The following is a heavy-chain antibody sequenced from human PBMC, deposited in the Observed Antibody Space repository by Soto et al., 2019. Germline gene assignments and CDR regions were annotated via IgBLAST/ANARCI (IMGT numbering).Heavy chain of an antibody. J-gene: IGHJ4*02. CDR2: IYHSGST. CDR3: ARDSGVVYSSSSPKYFDY. V-gene: IGHV4-4*02. D-gene: IGHD6-6*01. Sequence: SETLSLTCAVSSGSISSSNWWRWVRPPPGKWLELIGGIYHSGSTNYNPSLKSRVTISVDKSKNQFSLKLSSVSAADTAVYYCARDSGVVYSSSSPKYFDYWGQGTLVTVSS. CDR1: SGSISSSNW.